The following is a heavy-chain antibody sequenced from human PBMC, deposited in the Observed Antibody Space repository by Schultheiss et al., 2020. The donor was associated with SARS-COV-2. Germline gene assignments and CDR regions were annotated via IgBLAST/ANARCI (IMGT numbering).Heavy chain of an antibody. CDR3: ARGSYSSSWGYWFDP. D-gene: IGHD6-13*01. V-gene: IGHV3-30*07. CDR1: GFTFSSYA. Sequence: GGSLRLSCAASGFTFSSYAMHWVRQAPGKGLEWVAVISYDGSNKYYADSVKGRFTISRDNAKNSLYLQMNSLRAEDTAVYYCARGSYSSSWGYWFDPWGQGTLVTVSS. J-gene: IGHJ5*02. CDR2: ISYDGSNK.